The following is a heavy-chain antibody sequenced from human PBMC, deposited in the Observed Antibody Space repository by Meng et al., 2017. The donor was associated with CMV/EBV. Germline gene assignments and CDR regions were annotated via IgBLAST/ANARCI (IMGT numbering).Heavy chain of an antibody. V-gene: IGHV3-73*01. CDR2: IRSKANSYAT. J-gene: IGHJ4*02. D-gene: IGHD6-13*01. Sequence: GESLKTPCASSWFTFSGSAMHWARQASGKGPGWVGRIRSKANSYATAYAASVKGRFTIYRDDSKNTAYLQMNSLKTEDTAVYYCRAEAAAGTDIDYWGQGTLVTVSS. CDR3: RAEAAAGTDIDY. CDR1: WFTFSGSA.